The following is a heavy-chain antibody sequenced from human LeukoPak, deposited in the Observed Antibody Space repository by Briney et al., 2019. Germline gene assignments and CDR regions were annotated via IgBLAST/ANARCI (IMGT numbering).Heavy chain of an antibody. Sequence: ASVKVSCKVSGYTLTELSMHGVRQAPGKGLEWMGGFDSEDGETIYVQKFQGRITMTEDTSTETAYMELSSLRSEDTAVYYCATASYNSSGYSTGGAFDIWGQGTMVTVSS. J-gene: IGHJ3*02. CDR1: GYTLTELS. D-gene: IGHD3-22*01. CDR3: ATASYNSSGYSTGGAFDI. CDR2: FDSEDGET. V-gene: IGHV1-24*01.